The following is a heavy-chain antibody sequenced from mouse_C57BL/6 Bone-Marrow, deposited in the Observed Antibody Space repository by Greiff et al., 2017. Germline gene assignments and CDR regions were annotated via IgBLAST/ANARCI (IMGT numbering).Heavy chain of an antibody. Sequence: EVQLVESGGGLVKPGGSLKLSCAASGFTFSDYGMHWVRQAPEKGLEWVAYISSGSSTIYYADTVKGRFTISRDNAKNTLFLQMTSLRSEDTAMYYCAKTGTGYWYFDVWGTGTTVTVSS. V-gene: IGHV5-17*01. CDR1: GFTFSDYG. CDR2: ISSGSSTI. J-gene: IGHJ1*03. D-gene: IGHD4-1*01. CDR3: AKTGTGYWYFDV.